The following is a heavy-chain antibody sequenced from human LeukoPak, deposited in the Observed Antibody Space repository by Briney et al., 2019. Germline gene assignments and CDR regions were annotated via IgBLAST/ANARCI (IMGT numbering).Heavy chain of an antibody. CDR2: INWNGGST. CDR3: ARGSVGASYYYYGMDV. J-gene: IGHJ6*02. V-gene: IGHV3-20*01. Sequence: GGSLRLSCAASGFTFDDYGRSWVRQAPGKGLEWVSGINWNGGSTGYADSVKGRFTISRDNAKNSLYLQMNSLRAEDTALYHCARGSVGASYYYYGMDVWGQGTTVTVSS. CDR1: GFTFDDYG. D-gene: IGHD1-26*01.